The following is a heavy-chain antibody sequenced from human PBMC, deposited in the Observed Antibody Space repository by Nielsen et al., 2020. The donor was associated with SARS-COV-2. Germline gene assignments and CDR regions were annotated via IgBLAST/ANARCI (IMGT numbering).Heavy chain of an antibody. CDR1: GVSINSRDHF. V-gene: IGHV4-31*03. J-gene: IGHJ4*02. D-gene: IGHD3-3*01. CDR2: VYYSGST. CDR3: ARDVWSGYSDY. Sequence: SETLSLTCTVSGVSINSRDHFWSWIRQRPGKGLEWIGYVYYSGSTSYNPSLTSRLTMSLDTSKNQFYLNLKSVTAADTAVYYCARDVWSGYSDYWGQGTLVTVSS.